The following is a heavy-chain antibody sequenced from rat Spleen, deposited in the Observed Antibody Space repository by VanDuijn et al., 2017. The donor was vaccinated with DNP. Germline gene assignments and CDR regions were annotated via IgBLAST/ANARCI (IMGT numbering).Heavy chain of an antibody. J-gene: IGHJ3*01. Sequence: EVQLVESGGGLVQPGRSLKLSCVASGFTFSYYWMAWVRQVPGKGLEWIASITGGGGTTSYPDSVKGRFTISRDDAKSTLYLQMDSLGSEDTATYYCARGPGRTTGFAYWGQGTLVTVSS. D-gene: IGHD1-11*01. CDR3: ARGPGRTTGFAY. CDR2: ITGGGGTT. CDR1: GFTFSYYW. V-gene: IGHV5-31*01.